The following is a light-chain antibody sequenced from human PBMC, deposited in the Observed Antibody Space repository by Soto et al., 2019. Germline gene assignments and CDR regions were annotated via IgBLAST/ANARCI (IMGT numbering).Light chain of an antibody. CDR3: QHRNSWPLT. Sequence: EVVLTQSPATLSLSPGETATLSCRASQSVNGQLVWYRQRPGQAPRLLIWDTYNRATGIPARISGSGSGTDYTLTITGLEPEDFAVYYCQHRNSWPLTFGGRTKVEV. J-gene: IGKJ4*01. CDR1: QSVNGQ. CDR2: DTY. V-gene: IGKV3-11*01.